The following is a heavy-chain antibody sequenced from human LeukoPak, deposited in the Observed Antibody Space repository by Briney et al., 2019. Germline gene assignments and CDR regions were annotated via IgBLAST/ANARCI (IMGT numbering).Heavy chain of an antibody. J-gene: IGHJ5*02. Sequence: SVKVSCKASGGTFSSYAISWVRQAPGQGLEWMGRIIPIFGTANYAQKFQGRVTITTDESTSTAYMELSSLRSEDTAVYYCARNHHGSGSYSYNWFDPWGQGTLVTVSS. D-gene: IGHD3-10*01. CDR3: ARNHHGSGSYSYNWFDP. CDR1: GGTFSSYA. CDR2: IIPIFGTA. V-gene: IGHV1-69*05.